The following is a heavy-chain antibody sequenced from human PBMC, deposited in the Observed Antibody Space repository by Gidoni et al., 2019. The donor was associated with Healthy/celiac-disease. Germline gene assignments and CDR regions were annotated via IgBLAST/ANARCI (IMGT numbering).Heavy chain of an antibody. CDR2: SSSNGGST. CDR3: ARVWELDFALIDI. Sequence: EVQLVESGGGLVQPGGSLRLSCAASGFTFSSYAMHWVRQAPGKGLEYVSASSSNGGSTYYANSVKGRFTISRDNSKNTLYLQMGSLRAEDMAVYYCARVWELDFALIDIWGQGTMVTVSS. CDR1: GFTFSSYA. D-gene: IGHD1-1*01. V-gene: IGHV3-64*01. J-gene: IGHJ3*02.